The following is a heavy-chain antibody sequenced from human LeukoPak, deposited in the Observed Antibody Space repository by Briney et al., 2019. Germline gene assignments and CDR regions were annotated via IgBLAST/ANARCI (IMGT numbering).Heavy chain of an antibody. D-gene: IGHD2-15*01. CDR2: MYPGDLDT. CDR3: ARRGNGRDAFDI. CDR1: GYKFSTSW. Sequence: GESLKISCKGSGYKFSTSWNGWVRQMPGKGLEWVGIMYPGDLDTRYSPSFEGQVIISADQSISTAYLQWNSLEASDTAMYYCARRGNGRDAFDIWGQGTMVTVSS. V-gene: IGHV5-51*01. J-gene: IGHJ3*02.